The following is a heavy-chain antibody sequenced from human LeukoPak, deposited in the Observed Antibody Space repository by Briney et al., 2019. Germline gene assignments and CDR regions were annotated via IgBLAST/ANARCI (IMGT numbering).Heavy chain of an antibody. Sequence: GASVKVSCKASGYTFTSYYMHWVRQAPGQGLEWMGWISAYNGNTNYAQKLQGRVTMTTDTSTSTAYMELRSLRSDDTAVYYCARGPGDARPYYFDYWGQGTLVTVSS. CDR2: ISAYNGNT. D-gene: IGHD3-10*01. CDR1: GYTFTSYY. J-gene: IGHJ4*02. V-gene: IGHV1-18*04. CDR3: ARGPGDARPYYFDY.